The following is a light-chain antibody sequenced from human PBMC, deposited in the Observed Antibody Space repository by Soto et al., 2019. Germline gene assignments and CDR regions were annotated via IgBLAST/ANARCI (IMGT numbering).Light chain of an antibody. CDR3: HQYVSSWT. J-gene: IGKJ1*01. CDR2: GAS. V-gene: IGKV3-20*01. Sequence: EILMTQSPATLSVSPGERATVSCRASQSVSSTYVAWYQQKSGQAPRLLIYGASSRATGIPDRFSGSGSGTDFTLTISRLEPEDFAVYYCHQYVSSWTFGQGTKVDIK. CDR1: QSVSSTY.